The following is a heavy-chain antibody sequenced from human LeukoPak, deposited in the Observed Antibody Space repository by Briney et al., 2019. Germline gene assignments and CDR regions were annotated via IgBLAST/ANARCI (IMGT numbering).Heavy chain of an antibody. CDR3: ARDIVVVVAATLDAFDI. J-gene: IGHJ3*02. CDR1: GFTFSSYS. CDR2: ISRSSSEI. V-gene: IGHV3-21*01. Sequence: PGGSLRLSCAASGFTFSSYSMNWVRQAPGKGLEWVSSISRSSSEIYYADSVKGRFTISRDNAKNSLYLQMNSLRAEDTAVYYCARDIVVVVAATLDAFDIWGQGTMVTVSS. D-gene: IGHD2-15*01.